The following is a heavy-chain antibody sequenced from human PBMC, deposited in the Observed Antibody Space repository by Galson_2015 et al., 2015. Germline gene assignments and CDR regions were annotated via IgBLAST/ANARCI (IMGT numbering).Heavy chain of an antibody. J-gene: IGHJ6*02. CDR2: ISSSSSYI. CDR3: ARDGRFGELGYYYYGMDV. Sequence: SLRLSCAASGFTFSSYSMNWVRQAPGKGLEWVSSISSSSSYIYYADSVKGRFTISRDNAKNSLYLQMNSLRAEDTAVYYCARDGRFGELGYYYYGMDVWGQGTTVTVSS. V-gene: IGHV3-21*01. D-gene: IGHD3-10*01. CDR1: GFTFSSYS.